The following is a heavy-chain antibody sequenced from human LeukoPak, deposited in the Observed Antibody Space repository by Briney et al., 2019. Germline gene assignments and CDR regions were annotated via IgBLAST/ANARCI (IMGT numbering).Heavy chain of an antibody. D-gene: IGHD2-21*01. J-gene: IGHJ4*02. CDR2: TSRGGSDI. CDR1: GFTFSNHE. Sequence: GGSLRLSCVASGFTFSNHEMIWVRQAPGKGLEWVAYTSRGGSDISYADSAKGRFTISSDIASNTLYLQMNSLRVEDTAVYFCVRARLIRLENFFDYWGQGTLVTVSS. CDR3: VRARLIRLENFFDY. V-gene: IGHV3-48*03.